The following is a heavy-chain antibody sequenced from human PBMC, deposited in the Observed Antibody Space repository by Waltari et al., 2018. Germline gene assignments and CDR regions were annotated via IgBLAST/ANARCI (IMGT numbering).Heavy chain of an antibody. J-gene: IGHJ4*02. CDR2: ISSSSSYR. Sequence: EVQLVESGGGLVKPGGSLRLSCAASGFTFSNYSMNWVRQAPGKWLEWVSSISSSSSYRYYADSVKGRFTISRDDAKNSLYLQMNSLRAEDTAVYYCARDSTRGYSSSWYYFDYWGQGSLVTVSS. V-gene: IGHV3-21*01. D-gene: IGHD6-13*01. CDR1: GFTFSNYS. CDR3: ARDSTRGYSSSWYYFDY.